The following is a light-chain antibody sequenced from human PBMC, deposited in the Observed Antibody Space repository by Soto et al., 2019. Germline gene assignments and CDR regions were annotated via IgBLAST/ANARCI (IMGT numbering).Light chain of an antibody. V-gene: IGLV1-51*02. J-gene: IGLJ3*02. Sequence: QSVLTQPPSVSAAPGQKVTISCSGSSSNIGNNYVSWYQQLPGTAPKLLIYENNKRPLGIPDRFSGSKSGTSATLGITGLQTGDEADYYCGTWDSSLSAWVFGGGTKLTVL. CDR3: GTWDSSLSAWV. CDR2: ENN. CDR1: SSNIGNNY.